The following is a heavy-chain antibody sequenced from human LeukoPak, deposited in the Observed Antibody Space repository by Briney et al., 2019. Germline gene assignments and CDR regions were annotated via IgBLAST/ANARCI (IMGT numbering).Heavy chain of an antibody. Sequence: ASVRVSCKASGYTFTGYYMHWVRQAPGQGLEWMGWINPNSGGTNYAQKFQGRVTMTRDTSISTAYMELSRLRSDDTAVYYCARDQGSSSSGWYRYYYYYYYMDVWGKGTTVTVSS. CDR1: GYTFTGYY. CDR3: ARDQGSSSSGWYRYYYYYYYMDV. CDR2: INPNSGGT. V-gene: IGHV1-2*02. J-gene: IGHJ6*03. D-gene: IGHD6-19*01.